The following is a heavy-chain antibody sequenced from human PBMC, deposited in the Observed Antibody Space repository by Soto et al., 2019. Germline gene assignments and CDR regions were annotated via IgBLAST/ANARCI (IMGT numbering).Heavy chain of an antibody. CDR1: GYTFTSYD. Sequence: AAVKVSCKASGYTFTSYDINWVRQAPGKGLEWLGLVDPEESETIYAEKFQGRVTITADTSTDTAYMELRSLRSEDTGVYYCAYGSGSYLHYFEYWGQGILVNVSS. D-gene: IGHD3-10*01. CDR3: AYGSGSYLHYFEY. V-gene: IGHV1-69-2*01. CDR2: VDPEESET. J-gene: IGHJ4*02.